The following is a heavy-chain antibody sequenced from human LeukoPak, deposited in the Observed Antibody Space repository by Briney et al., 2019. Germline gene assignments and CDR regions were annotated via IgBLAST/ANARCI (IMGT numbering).Heavy chain of an antibody. CDR1: GASYSAYY. J-gene: IGHJ4*02. V-gene: IGHV4-34*01. CDR3: AVGITILGVAASFDY. CDR2: IDHRGTA. Sequence: SETLSLTCAVYGASYSAYYRRWLRHPPGKGLEWIGDIDHRGTATYNPSLKSRLTISADASKNQFSLKLNSVPDADTAVYYCAVGITILGVAASFDYWGQGNLVIVSS. D-gene: IGHD3-3*01.